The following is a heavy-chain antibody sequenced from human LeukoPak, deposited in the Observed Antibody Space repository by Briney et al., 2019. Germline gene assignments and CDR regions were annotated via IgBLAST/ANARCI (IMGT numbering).Heavy chain of an antibody. J-gene: IGHJ4*02. D-gene: IGHD3-10*01. Sequence: SETLSLTCAVYGGSFGGYYWSWIRQPPGKGLEWIGEINHSGSTNYNPSLKSRVTISVDTSKNQFSLKLSSVTAADTAVYYCARGWGYYGLRQFDYWGQGTLVTVSS. CDR3: ARGWGYYGLRQFDY. CDR2: INHSGST. CDR1: GGSFGGYY. V-gene: IGHV4-34*01.